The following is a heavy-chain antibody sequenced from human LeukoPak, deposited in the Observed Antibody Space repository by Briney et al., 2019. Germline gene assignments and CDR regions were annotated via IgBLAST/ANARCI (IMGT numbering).Heavy chain of an antibody. D-gene: IGHD4-17*01. J-gene: IGHJ4*02. CDR1: GGSISSSSYY. V-gene: IGHV4-39*01. Sequence: SETLSLTCTVSGGSISSSSYYWGWIRQPPGKGLEWIGSIFYSGSTYYNPSLKSRVTISVDTSKNQFSLKLSSVTAADTAVYYCARHESVLTVHMTTPFFLYFFDYWGQGTLVTVSS. CDR3: ARHESVLTVHMTTPFFLYFFDY. CDR2: IFYSGST.